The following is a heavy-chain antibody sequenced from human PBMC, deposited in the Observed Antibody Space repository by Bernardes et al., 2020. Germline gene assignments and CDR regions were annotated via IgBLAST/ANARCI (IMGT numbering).Heavy chain of an antibody. CDR1: GFTFSSYA. V-gene: IGHV3-23*01. J-gene: IGHJ4*02. Sequence: VGSLRLSCTASGFTFSSYAMSWVRQAPGKGLEWVSAISGSGGSTYYADSVKGRFTISRDNSKNTLYLQMNSLRAEDTAVYYCAKETDDFWSGYYTGIFDYWGQGTLVTVSS. D-gene: IGHD3-3*01. CDR3: AKETDDFWSGYYTGIFDY. CDR2: ISGSGGST.